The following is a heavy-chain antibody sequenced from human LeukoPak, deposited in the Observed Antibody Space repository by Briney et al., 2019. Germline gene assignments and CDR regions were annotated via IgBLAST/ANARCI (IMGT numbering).Heavy chain of an antibody. CDR1: GYTFTSYD. J-gene: IGHJ4*02. Sequence: ASVKVSCKASGYTFTSYDINWVRQATGRGLEWMGWMNPNSGNTGYAQKFQGRVTITGNTSISTAYMELSSLRSEDTAVYYCARGLYNWNDGSVYWGQGTQVTVSS. V-gene: IGHV1-8*03. CDR3: ARGLYNWNDGSVY. CDR2: MNPNSGNT. D-gene: IGHD1-20*01.